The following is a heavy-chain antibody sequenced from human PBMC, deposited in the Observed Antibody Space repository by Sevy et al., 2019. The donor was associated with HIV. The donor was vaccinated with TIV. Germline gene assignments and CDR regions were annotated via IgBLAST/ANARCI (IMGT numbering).Heavy chain of an antibody. CDR1: SGSIGNYY. CDR2: IYYSRNT. D-gene: IGHD3-16*01. CDR3: ARRAFLGGYFDS. Sequence: SETLSLTCSVSSGSIGNYYWYWIRQPPGRGLEWLGLIYYSRNTNYNPSLKSRATMSIDTSKNQFSLGLSSLTAADTAVYYCARRAFLGGYFDSWGQGIRVTVSS. V-gene: IGHV4-59*08. J-gene: IGHJ4*02.